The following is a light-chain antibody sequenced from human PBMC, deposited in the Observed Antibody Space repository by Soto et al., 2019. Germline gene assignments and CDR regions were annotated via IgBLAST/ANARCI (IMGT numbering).Light chain of an antibody. CDR1: QTISSW. CDR3: QHYNSYSEA. Sequence: DIQMTQSPSTLSGSVGDRVTITCRASQTISSWLAWYQQKPGQAPKLLIYKASTLKSGVPSRFSGSGSGTEFTLTISSLHPDDFATYYCQHYNSYSEAFGQVTKVDLK. CDR2: KAS. J-gene: IGKJ1*01. V-gene: IGKV1-5*03.